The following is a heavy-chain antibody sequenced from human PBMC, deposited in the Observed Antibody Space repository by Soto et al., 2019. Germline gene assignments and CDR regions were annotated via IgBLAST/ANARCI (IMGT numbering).Heavy chain of an antibody. V-gene: IGHV4-59*08. CDR3: ATMGTPVTGLYYFDY. Sequence: SETLSLTCSVSGDSISSGYWTWIRQPPGKGLEWIGFMYFGGSAHYNPSLESRVIFSVDTSKNQFSLNLSSVTAADTAVYYCATMGTPVTGLYYFDYWGQGTLVTVSS. J-gene: IGHJ4*02. CDR2: MYFGGSA. D-gene: IGHD4-17*01. CDR1: GDSISSGY.